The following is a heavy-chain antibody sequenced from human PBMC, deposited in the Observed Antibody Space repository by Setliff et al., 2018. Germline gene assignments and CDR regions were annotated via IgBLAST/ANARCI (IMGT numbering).Heavy chain of an antibody. D-gene: IGHD3-16*02. CDR2: ISHSGSA. Sequence: PSETLSLTCAVYGGSFSGYYWSWIRQPPGKGLEWIGSISHSGSAYYNPSLKSRVTISIDTSKNQFSLKLSSVTAADTAVYYCARDLYDYVWGTYRYHDAFDIWGQGTMVTVSS. J-gene: IGHJ3*02. CDR3: ARDLYDYVWGTYRYHDAFDI. CDR1: GGSFSGYY. V-gene: IGHV4-34*01.